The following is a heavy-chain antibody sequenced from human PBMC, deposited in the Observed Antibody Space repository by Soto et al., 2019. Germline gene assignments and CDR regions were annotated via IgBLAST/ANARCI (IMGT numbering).Heavy chain of an antibody. V-gene: IGHV1-18*01. CDR3: AREPRRLDLVEVLLAEGFHI. J-gene: IGHJ3*02. D-gene: IGHD2-21*01. CDR2: ISPYSGDT. Sequence: QVQLVQSGAEVKKPGASVKVSCKASGYTFTDFGISWVRQAPGQGLEWMGWISPYSGDTIYAQNLQGRVAMTTDTSTTTACVELRSLRSDGTAVYYCAREPRRLDLVEVLLAEGFHIWGQGPMVTVSS. CDR1: GYTFTDFG.